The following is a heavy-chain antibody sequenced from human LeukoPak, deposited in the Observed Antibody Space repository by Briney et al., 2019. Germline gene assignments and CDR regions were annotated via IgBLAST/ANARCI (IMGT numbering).Heavy chain of an antibody. CDR2: LSSSNTYI. CDR3: ARFFANGIDY. CDR1: GFTFSTYT. V-gene: IGHV3-21*01. Sequence: GGSLRLSCAASGFTFSTYTMNWVRQAPGKGLEWVSSLSSSNTYIYYADSVKGRFTISRDNTKNSLYLQMNSLRAEDTAVYYCARFFANGIDYWGQETLVTVSS. J-gene: IGHJ4*02. D-gene: IGHD3-3*01.